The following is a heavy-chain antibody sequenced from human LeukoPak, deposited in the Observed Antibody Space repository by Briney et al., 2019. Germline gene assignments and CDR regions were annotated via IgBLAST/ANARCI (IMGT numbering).Heavy chain of an antibody. Sequence: GGSLRLSCQTSGFTFGNYAMSWVRQAQGKELECISAISTNGVNTYYADSVKGRFTISRDNSRHTLSLQMNGLRADDTAVYYCAKGSAAARPYYFDSWGQGTLVAVSS. J-gene: IGHJ4*02. D-gene: IGHD6-6*01. V-gene: IGHV3-23*01. CDR1: GFTFGNYA. CDR3: AKGSAAARPYYFDS. CDR2: ISTNGVNT.